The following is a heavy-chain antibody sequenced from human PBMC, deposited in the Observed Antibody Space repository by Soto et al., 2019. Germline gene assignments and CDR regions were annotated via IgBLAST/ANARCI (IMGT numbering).Heavy chain of an antibody. Sequence: LRLSCAASGFTFSSYAMSWVRQAPGKGLEWVSAISGSGGSTYYADSVKGRFTISRDNSKNTLYLQMNSLRAEDTAVYYCAKGLRFLEWLSSDYYYGMDVWGQGTTVTVSS. CDR2: ISGSGGST. CDR3: AKGLRFLEWLSSDYYYGMDV. D-gene: IGHD3-3*01. CDR1: GFTFSSYA. V-gene: IGHV3-23*01. J-gene: IGHJ6*02.